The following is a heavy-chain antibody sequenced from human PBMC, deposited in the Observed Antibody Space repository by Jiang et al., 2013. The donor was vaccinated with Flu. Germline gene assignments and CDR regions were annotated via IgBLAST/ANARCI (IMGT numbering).Heavy chain of an antibody. Sequence: QLVESGGGVVQPGGSLRLSCAASGFAFSSYGMHWVRQAPGQGLEWVTFIRYDGINKYYADSLRGRFTSSRDNSKNTLYLQINSLRAEDTAVYYCATNKVGVTTSSYFDSWGQGTLVTVSA. V-gene: IGHV3-30*02. CDR2: IRYDGINK. CDR3: ATNKVGVTTSSYFDS. D-gene: IGHD1-26*01. CDR1: GFAFSSYG. J-gene: IGHJ4*02.